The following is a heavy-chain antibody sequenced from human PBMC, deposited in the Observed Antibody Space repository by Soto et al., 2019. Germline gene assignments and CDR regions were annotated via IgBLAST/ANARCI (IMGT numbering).Heavy chain of an antibody. D-gene: IGHD3-10*01. V-gene: IGHV1-18*04. CDR3: ARDGLDSYYPFDY. CDR1: CYTFTSDG. Sequence: ASVKVSCKSSCYTFTSDGISWVRHSPGQGLEWMGWISAYNGNTNYAQKLQGRVTMTTDTSTSTAYMELRSLRSDDTAVYYCARDGLDSYYPFDYWGQGTLVTVSS. CDR2: ISAYNGNT. J-gene: IGHJ4*02.